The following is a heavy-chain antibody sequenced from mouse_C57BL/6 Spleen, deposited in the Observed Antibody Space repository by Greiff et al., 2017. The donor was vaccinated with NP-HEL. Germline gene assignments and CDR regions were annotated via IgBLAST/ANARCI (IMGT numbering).Heavy chain of an antibody. D-gene: IGHD2-1*01. Sequence: LVESGPELVKPGASVKISCKASGYSFTDYNMNWVKQSNGKSLEWIGVINPNYGTTSYNQKFKGKATLTVDQSSSTAYMQLNSLTSEDSAVYYCAKIYYGNPERYFDVWGTGTTVTVSS. CDR2: INPNYGTT. V-gene: IGHV1-39*01. CDR3: AKIYYGNPERYFDV. CDR1: GYSFTDYN. J-gene: IGHJ1*03.